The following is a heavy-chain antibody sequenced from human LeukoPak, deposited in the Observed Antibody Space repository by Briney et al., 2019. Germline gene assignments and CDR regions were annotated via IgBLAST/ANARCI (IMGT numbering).Heavy chain of an antibody. D-gene: IGHD1-26*01. V-gene: IGHV3-30*02. CDR3: AKGSGWEASYYYYYMDV. CDR2: IRYDGSNK. J-gene: IGHJ6*03. Sequence: GGSLRLSCAASGFTFSSYGMHWVRQAPGKGLEWVAFIRYDGSNKYYVGSVKGRFTISRDNSKNTLYLQMNSLRAEDTAVYYCAKGSGWEASYYYYYMDVWGKGTTVTISS. CDR1: GFTFSSYG.